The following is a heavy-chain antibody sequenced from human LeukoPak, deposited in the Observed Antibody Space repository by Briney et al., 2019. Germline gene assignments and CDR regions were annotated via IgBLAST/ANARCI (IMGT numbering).Heavy chain of an antibody. J-gene: IGHJ4*02. V-gene: IGHV3-66*01. CDR2: IYSGGST. D-gene: IGHD6-13*01. CDR3: ARDPGTAAAGVSDDY. CDR1: GFTVSSNY. Sequence: QPGGSLRLSCAASGFTVSSNYMSWVRQAPGKGLEWVSVIYSGGSTYYADSVKGRFTISRDNSKNTLYLQMNSLRAEDTAVYYCARDPGTAAAGVSDDYWGQGTLVTVSS.